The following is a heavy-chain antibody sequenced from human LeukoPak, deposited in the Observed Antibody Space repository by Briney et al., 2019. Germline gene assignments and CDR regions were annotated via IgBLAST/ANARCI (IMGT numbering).Heavy chain of an antibody. CDR3: ARGSDYCGSDCYSVLADY. CDR1: GYTFTAYY. J-gene: IGHJ4*02. D-gene: IGHD2-21*02. Sequence: ASVKVSCKASGYTFTAYYMHWVRQAPGQGLEWMGWINSNSAATNYAQNFQGRVTMTRDTSISTVYMELSRLRSDDTAMYYCARGSDYCGSDCYSVLADYWGQGTLVTVS. V-gene: IGHV1-2*02. CDR2: INSNSAAT.